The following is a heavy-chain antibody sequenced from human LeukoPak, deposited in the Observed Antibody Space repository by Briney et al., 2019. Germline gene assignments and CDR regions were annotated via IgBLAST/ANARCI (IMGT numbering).Heavy chain of an antibody. CDR2: IRYDGSNK. Sequence: PGGSLRLSCAASGFTFSDYGMHWVRQAPGKGLEWVAFIRYDGSNKYYADSVKGRFTISRDNSKSTLYLQMNSLRAEDTAVYYCARDLPLDTAMAPNWFDPWGQGTLVTVSS. J-gene: IGHJ5*02. CDR3: ARDLPLDTAMAPNWFDP. D-gene: IGHD5-18*01. CDR1: GFTFSDYG. V-gene: IGHV3-30*02.